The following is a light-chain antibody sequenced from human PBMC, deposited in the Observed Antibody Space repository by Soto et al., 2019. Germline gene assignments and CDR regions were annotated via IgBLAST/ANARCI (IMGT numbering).Light chain of an antibody. J-gene: IGLJ1*01. CDR2: DVT. CDR3: SSYTTNSTHV. Sequence: QSVLTQPASVSGSPGQSITISCTGSSSDIGGYNYVSWYQQHPGKAPKLMIFDVTNRPSGVSNRFSGSKSGNTASLTIFGLQAEDEADYYCSSYTTNSTHVFGTGTKVTVL. CDR1: SSDIGGYNY. V-gene: IGLV2-14*01.